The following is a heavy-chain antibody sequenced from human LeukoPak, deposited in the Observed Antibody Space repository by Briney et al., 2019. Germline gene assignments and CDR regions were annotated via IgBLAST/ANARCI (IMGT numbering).Heavy chain of an antibody. CDR3: ARDTWSGYSRTKTYYFDY. V-gene: IGHV3-7*01. Sequence: PGGSLRLSCAASGFTFISYWMSWVRQAPGKALEGVANINQDGSEKYYVDSVKGRFNISRDNAKNSLYLQMNSLRAEDTAVYYCARDTWSGYSRTKTYYFDYWGQGTLVTVSS. J-gene: IGHJ4*02. CDR2: INQDGSEK. CDR1: GFTFISYW. D-gene: IGHD3-3*01.